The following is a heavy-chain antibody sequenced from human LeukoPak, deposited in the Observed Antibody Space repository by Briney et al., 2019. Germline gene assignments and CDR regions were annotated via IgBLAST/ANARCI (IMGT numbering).Heavy chain of an antibody. CDR3: ARAVSIFGVASLEFDY. V-gene: IGHV3-48*04. Sequence: GGSLRLSCAASGFTFSTYSMNWVRQAPGKGLEWVSYISSSGSTIYYADSVKGRFTISRDNAKNSLYLQMNSLRAEDTAVYYCARAVSIFGVASLEFDYWGQGTLVTVSS. CDR2: ISSSGSTI. J-gene: IGHJ4*02. D-gene: IGHD3-3*01. CDR1: GFTFSTYS.